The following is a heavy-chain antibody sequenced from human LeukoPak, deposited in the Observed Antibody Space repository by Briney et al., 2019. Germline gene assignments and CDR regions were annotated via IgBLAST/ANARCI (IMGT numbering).Heavy chain of an antibody. CDR3: ARDRPFQH. J-gene: IGHJ1*01. V-gene: IGHV4-61*01. CDR1: GGSISSSSYY. Sequence: PSETLSLTCTVSGGSISSSSYYWSWIRQPPGKGLEWIGYIHYSGSTNYNPSLKSRVTISVGTSKNQFSLKLSSVTAADTAVYYCARDRPFQHWGQGTLVTVSS. CDR2: IHYSGST.